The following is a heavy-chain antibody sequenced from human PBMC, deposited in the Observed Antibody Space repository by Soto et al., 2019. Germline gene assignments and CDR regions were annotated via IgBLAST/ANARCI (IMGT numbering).Heavy chain of an antibody. V-gene: IGHV4-30-4*01. CDR1: GGSIIDEDYY. Sequence: QVRLQESGPGLVRPSETLSLTCTVSGGSIIDEDYYWSWVRQPPGKALEWIGYVDHRGHTQYNPSLRSRLSLLADTSKPQFSPKLTSVSVADTAVYFCAREGVGFSTGWLDCWGPGAQVTVS. D-gene: IGHD2-8*02. CDR2: VDHRGHT. J-gene: IGHJ4*02. CDR3: AREGVGFSTGWLDC.